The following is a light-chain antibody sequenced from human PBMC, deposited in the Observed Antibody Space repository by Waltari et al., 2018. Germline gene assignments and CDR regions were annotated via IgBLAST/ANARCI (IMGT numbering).Light chain of an antibody. J-gene: IGKJ1*01. CDR2: DAS. CDR1: QSVGKS. Sequence: EIVLTQSPGTLSLSPGERATLACRASQSVGKSLAWYQQKPGKAPRLLIYDASRRATGIPDRFSGSGTGTDFSLTISRLEPEDFAVYYCQHYVRLPATFGQGTKVEI. V-gene: IGKV3-20*01. CDR3: QHYVRLPAT.